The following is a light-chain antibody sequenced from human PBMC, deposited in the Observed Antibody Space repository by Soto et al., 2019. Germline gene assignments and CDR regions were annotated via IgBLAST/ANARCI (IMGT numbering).Light chain of an antibody. CDR2: SVS. J-gene: IGKJ1*01. Sequence: EIMMTQSPATLSVSPGERATLSCRASQSVTTNLAWLQQKPGQAPRLLIYSVSTRATGIAGRFSGSGSGTEFTLTISSLQSEDFAVYYCLEYNNWPPWTFGQGTKVEIK. CDR3: LEYNNWPPWT. V-gene: IGKV3-15*01. CDR1: QSVTTN.